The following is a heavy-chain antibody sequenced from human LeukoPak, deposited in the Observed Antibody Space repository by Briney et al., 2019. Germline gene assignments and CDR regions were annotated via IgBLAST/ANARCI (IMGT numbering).Heavy chain of an antibody. CDR3: ARAVDIVVVPAAIEGWFDP. D-gene: IGHD2-2*02. Sequence: GGSLRLSCAASGFTFSSYSMNWVRQAPGKGLEWVSSISSSSSYIYYADSVKGRFTISRDNAKNSLYLQMNSLRAEDTAVYYCARAVDIVVVPAAIEGWFDPWGQGTLVTVSS. V-gene: IGHV3-21*01. CDR1: GFTFSSYS. CDR2: ISSSSSYI. J-gene: IGHJ5*02.